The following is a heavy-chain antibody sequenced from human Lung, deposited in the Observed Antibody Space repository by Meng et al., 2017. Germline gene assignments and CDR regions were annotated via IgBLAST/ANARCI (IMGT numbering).Heavy chain of an antibody. V-gene: IGHV4-34*01. CDR1: GGSFSDYY. J-gene: IGHJ4*02. CDR2: INHSGST. CDR3: ARGPTTMAHDFDY. Sequence: QGQVPQWGAGLLKPSETLSLTCVVSGGSFSDYYWSWIRQPPGKGLEWIGEINHSGSTNYNPSLESRATISVDTSQNNLALKLSSVTAADSAVYYCARGPTTMAHDFDYWGQGTLVTVSS. D-gene: IGHD4-11*01.